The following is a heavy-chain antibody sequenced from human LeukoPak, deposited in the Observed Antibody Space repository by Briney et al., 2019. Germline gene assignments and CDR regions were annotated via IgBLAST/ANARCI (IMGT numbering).Heavy chain of an antibody. D-gene: IGHD6-13*01. J-gene: IGHJ4*02. CDR1: GFTFSSHW. CDR2: IKRDGSEK. V-gene: IGHV3-7*05. CDR3: ASRIAAAARFDY. Sequence: PGGSLRLSCAASGFTFSSHWMSWVRQAPGKGLEWVANIKRDGSEKDYVDSVKGRFTISRDNAKNSLYLQMNSLRAEDTAIYYCASRIAAAARFDYWGQGTLVTVSS.